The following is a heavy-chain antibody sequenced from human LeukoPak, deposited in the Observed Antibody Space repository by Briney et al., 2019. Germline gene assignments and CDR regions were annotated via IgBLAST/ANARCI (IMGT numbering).Heavy chain of an antibody. J-gene: IGHJ4*02. V-gene: IGHV1-46*01. Sequence: ASVKVSCKASGYTFTSYYMHWVRQARGQGLEWMGIINPIGDSTNYAQKFQGRVTMTRDTSTSTVYMELSSLRSEDTAVYYCASAVVVTATLDYWGQGTLVTVSS. CDR2: INPIGDST. CDR3: ASAVVVTATLDY. CDR1: GYTFTSYY. D-gene: IGHD2-21*02.